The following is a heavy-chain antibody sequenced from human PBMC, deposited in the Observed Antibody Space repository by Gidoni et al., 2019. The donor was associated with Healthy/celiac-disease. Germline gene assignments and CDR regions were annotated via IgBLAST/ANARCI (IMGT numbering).Heavy chain of an antibody. Sequence: EVQLVESGGGLVKPGGSLRLSCAASGFTFSSYSMNWARQAPGKGLAWVSSINNSSSNKYYADSVRGRITISRENAKNSLYLQMNSMGAEDTAVYYCARDAAGGGMDVWGQGTTVTVSS. D-gene: IGHD3-10*01. CDR1: GFTFSSYS. J-gene: IGHJ6*02. V-gene: IGHV3-21*01. CDR3: ARDAAGGGMDV. CDR2: INNSSSNK.